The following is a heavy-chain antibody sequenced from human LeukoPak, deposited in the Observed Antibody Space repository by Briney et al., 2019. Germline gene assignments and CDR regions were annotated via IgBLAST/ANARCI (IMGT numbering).Heavy chain of an antibody. J-gene: IGHJ4*02. CDR2: IYYSGST. CDR3: ARDITMIMY. CDR1: GGSISSYY. Sequence: PSETLSLTCTVPGGSISSYYWSWIRQPPGKGLEWIGYIYYSGSTNYNPSLKSRVTISVDTSKNQFSLKLSSVTAADTAVYYCARDITMIMYWGQGTLVTVSS. D-gene: IGHD3-22*01. V-gene: IGHV4-59*01.